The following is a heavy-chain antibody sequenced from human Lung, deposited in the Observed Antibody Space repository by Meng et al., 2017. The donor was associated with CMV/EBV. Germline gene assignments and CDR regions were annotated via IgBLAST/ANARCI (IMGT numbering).Heavy chain of an antibody. CDR1: GFTFGTYW. V-gene: IGHV3-74*03. CDR2: INSEGNII. CDR3: VRGMGTD. Sequence: ETLSLTCGASGFTFGTYWMHWVRQAPGKGLVWVSRINSEGNIITYADSVKGRFTISRDNAKNTLYLQMLSLRVEDTAIYYCVRGMGTDWGQGIWVTVPS. J-gene: IGHJ4*02. D-gene: IGHD5-24*01.